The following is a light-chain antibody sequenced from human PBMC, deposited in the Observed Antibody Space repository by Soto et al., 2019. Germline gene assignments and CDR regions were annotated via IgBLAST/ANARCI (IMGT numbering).Light chain of an antibody. CDR3: QQANSFPFT. CDR1: QVINNW. V-gene: IGKV1-12*02. Sequence: IQMTQSPSSVSASVGDRVTITCRASQVINNWLAWYQQKPGKAPNLLIYAASTLQSGVPSRFSGSGSGTDFTLTISSLQPEDFATYCCQQANSFPFTFGPGTKVDIK. J-gene: IGKJ3*01. CDR2: AAS.